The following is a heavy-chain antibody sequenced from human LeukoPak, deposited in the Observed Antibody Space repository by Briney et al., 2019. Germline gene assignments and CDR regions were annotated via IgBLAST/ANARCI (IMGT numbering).Heavy chain of an antibody. V-gene: IGHV3-23*01. Sequence: GGSLRLSCAASGFTFSSYAMSWVRQAPGKGLEWVSAISGSGGSTYYADSVKGRFTISRDNSKNTLYLQMNGLRAEDTAVYYCAKGSSSVATMEVFDYWGQGTLVTVSS. CDR2: ISGSGGST. CDR3: AKGSSSVATMEVFDY. D-gene: IGHD5-12*01. CDR1: GFTFSSYA. J-gene: IGHJ4*02.